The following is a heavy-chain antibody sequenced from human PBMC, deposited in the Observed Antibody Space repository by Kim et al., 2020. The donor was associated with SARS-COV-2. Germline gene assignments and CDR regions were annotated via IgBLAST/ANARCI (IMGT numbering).Heavy chain of an antibody. CDR1: GFRFGYYA. D-gene: IGHD1-1*01. CDR2: INWYSATI. CDR3: AKGSTTGTQTYGMDV. Sequence: GGSLRLSCGASGFRFGYYAMHWVRQAPGKGLEWVSGINWYSATISYADSVQGRFTISRDNPKNSLYLQMNTLSSDDTTLSYCAKGSTTGTQTYGMDVWG. V-gene: IGHV3-9*01. J-gene: IGHJ6*02.